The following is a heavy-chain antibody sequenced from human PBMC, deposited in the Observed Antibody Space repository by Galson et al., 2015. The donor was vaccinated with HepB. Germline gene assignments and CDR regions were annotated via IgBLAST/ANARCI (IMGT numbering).Heavy chain of an antibody. Sequence: LRLSCAASGFTFGDYAMSWFRQAPGKGLEWVGFIRSKAYGGTTEYAASVKGRFTISRDDSKSIAYLQMNSLKTEDTAVYYCTREVDIAAAGRFFYYYYGMDVWGQGTTVTVSS. V-gene: IGHV3-49*03. CDR3: TREVDIAAAGRFFYYYYGMDV. D-gene: IGHD6-13*01. J-gene: IGHJ6*02. CDR1: GFTFGDYA. CDR2: IRSKAYGGTT.